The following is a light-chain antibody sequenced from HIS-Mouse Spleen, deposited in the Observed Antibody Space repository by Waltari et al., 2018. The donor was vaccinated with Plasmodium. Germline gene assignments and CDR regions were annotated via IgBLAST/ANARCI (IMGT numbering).Light chain of an antibody. V-gene: IGKV1-39*01. CDR2: AAS. J-gene: IGKJ1*01. Sequence: DIQMTQYPSSLSASVGERVTITCRARQSISSYLNWYQQKPGKAPKLLIYAASSLQSGVPSRFSGSGSGTDFTLTISSLQPEDFATYYCQQSYSTPWTFGQGTKVEIK. CDR1: QSISSY. CDR3: QQSYSTPWT.